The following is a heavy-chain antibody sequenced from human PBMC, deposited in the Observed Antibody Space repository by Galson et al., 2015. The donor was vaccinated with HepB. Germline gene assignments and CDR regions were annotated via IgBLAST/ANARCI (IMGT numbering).Heavy chain of an antibody. Sequence: SLRLSCAASGFSFNNYALNWVRQAPGKGLEWVSGISDTARSTYYADSVRGRFIISRDNSRNTLYLQMSSLTADDAAVYYCVKCTVPLGAFDFWGRGTLVTVSS. CDR2: ISDTARST. V-gene: IGHV3-23*01. D-gene: IGHD2-8*02. J-gene: IGHJ4*02. CDR3: VKCTVPLGAFDF. CDR1: GFSFNNYA.